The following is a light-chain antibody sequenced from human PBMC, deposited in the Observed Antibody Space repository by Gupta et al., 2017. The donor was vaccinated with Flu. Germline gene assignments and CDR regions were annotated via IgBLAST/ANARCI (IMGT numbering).Light chain of an antibody. Sequence: SPATLSVSPGERATLACRASQTISNNLAWYQQRPGQAPRLLIYDASTRATGIPARFSGSGSGTDFTLTINSLQSEDFALYYWQQYDDWHSFGGGTTVGIK. CDR3: QQYDDWHS. CDR2: DAS. CDR1: QTISNN. J-gene: IGKJ4*01. V-gene: IGKV3-15*01.